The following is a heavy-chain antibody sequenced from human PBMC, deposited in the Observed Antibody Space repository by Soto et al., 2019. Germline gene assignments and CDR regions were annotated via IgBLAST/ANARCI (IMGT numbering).Heavy chain of an antibody. J-gene: IGHJ6*02. CDR1: GFTFSNYA. D-gene: IGHD3-10*01. Sequence: EVHLLESGGGLVKPGGSLRLSCAASGFTFSNYAMTWVRQAPGKGLEWVSVISGTGGGTNNADSAKGRFTTSRDNSKNTLYLQMNSLRAEVTAVYYCAKRAFYGSGIPNYYGMDVWGQGTAVTVSS. CDR3: AKRAFYGSGIPNYYGMDV. CDR2: ISGTGGGT. V-gene: IGHV3-23*01.